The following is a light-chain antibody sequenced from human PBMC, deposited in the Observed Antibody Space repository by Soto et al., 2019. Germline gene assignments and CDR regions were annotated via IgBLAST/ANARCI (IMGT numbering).Light chain of an antibody. CDR3: LQYNNWPFT. CDR2: GAS. V-gene: IGKV3-15*01. Sequence: EIVMTQSPATLSVSPGERATLSCRASQSVSSNLAWYQQKPGQAPRLLIYGASTRATGIPASFSGSGSGTEFTLTISSLQSEDFAVYYCLQYNNWPFTFGPVNKVDIK. CDR1: QSVSSN. J-gene: IGKJ3*01.